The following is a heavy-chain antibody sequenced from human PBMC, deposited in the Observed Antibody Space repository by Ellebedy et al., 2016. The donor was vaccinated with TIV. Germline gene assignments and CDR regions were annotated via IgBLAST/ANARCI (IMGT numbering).Heavy chain of an antibody. J-gene: IGHJ1*01. D-gene: IGHD4-17*01. V-gene: IGHV1-18*01. CDR3: ARVRATTVTESFQH. CDR2: ISAYNGNT. CDR1: GYTLTELS. Sequence: AASVKVSCKVSGYTLTELSMHWVRQAPGQGLEWKGWISAYNGNTNYAQKLQGRVTMTTDTSTSTAYMELRSLRSDDTAVYYCARVRATTVTESFQHWGQGTLVTVSS.